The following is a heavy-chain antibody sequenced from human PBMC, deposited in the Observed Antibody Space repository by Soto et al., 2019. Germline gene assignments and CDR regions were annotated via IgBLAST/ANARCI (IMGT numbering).Heavy chain of an antibody. CDR1: GFTFSSYS. CDR2: ISSSSSTI. Sequence: EGSLRLSCAASGFTFSSYSMNWVRQAPGKGLEWVSYISSSSSTIYYADSVKGRFTISRDNAENSLYLQMNSLSDEDTAVYYCARDEYCSGGSCYFYYYYGMDVWGQGTTVTVSS. D-gene: IGHD2-15*01. J-gene: IGHJ6*02. CDR3: ARDEYCSGGSCYFYYYYGMDV. V-gene: IGHV3-48*02.